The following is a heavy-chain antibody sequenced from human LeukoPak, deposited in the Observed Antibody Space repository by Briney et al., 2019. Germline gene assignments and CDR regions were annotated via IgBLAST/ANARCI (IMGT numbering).Heavy chain of an antibody. Sequence: GGSLRLSCAASGFTFSTYEMNWVRQAPGKGLEWISYISSNGKTIYYSDSVKGRFTISRDNAKNSLYLQMNSLRADDTAVYYCAALWSFDYWGQGTLVTVSS. CDR1: GFTFSTYE. D-gene: IGHD2-21*01. V-gene: IGHV3-48*03. CDR2: ISSNGKTI. J-gene: IGHJ4*02. CDR3: AALWSFDY.